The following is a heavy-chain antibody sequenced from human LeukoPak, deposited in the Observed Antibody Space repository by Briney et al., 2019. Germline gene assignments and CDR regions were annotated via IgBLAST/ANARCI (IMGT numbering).Heavy chain of an antibody. CDR2: IIPIFSTA. CDR1: GGTFSSYA. V-gene: IGHV1-69*13. J-gene: IGHJ4*02. CDR3: ARGIPVSGSYFSDY. D-gene: IGHD1-26*01. Sequence: GASVKVSCKASGGTFSSYAISWVRQAPGQGLEWMGGIIPIFSTANYAQKFQGRVTTTADESTSTAYMELSSLRSEDTAVYHCARGIPVSGSYFSDYWGQGTLVTVSS.